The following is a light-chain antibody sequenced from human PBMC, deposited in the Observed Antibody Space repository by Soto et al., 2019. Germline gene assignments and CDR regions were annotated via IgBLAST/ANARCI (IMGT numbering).Light chain of an antibody. CDR1: SSNIGSNY. CDR2: RNN. CDR3: AAWDDSLSGVV. V-gene: IGLV1-47*01. Sequence: QSVLTQPPSASGTPGQRVTISCSGSSSNIGSNYVCWYQHLPGTAPKLLFYRNNQRPSGVPDRFSGSKSGTSASLAISGLRSEDETDYYCAAWDDSLSGVVFGGGTKLTVL. J-gene: IGLJ2*01.